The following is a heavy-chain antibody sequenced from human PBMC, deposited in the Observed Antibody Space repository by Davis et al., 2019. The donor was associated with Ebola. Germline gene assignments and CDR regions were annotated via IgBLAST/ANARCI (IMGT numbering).Heavy chain of an antibody. J-gene: IGHJ3*02. D-gene: IGHD3-10*01. CDR2: ISTSGSTR. CDR1: GFTFSNYD. V-gene: IGHV3-48*03. CDR3: TRDLYRSGDVAFDI. Sequence: GESLKLSCEASGFTFSNYDMNWVRQAPGKGLEWVSYISTSGSTRYYAESVKGRFTISRDNAKNSLYLHMNSLRAEDTAVYYCTRDLYRSGDVAFDIWGQGTMVTVSS.